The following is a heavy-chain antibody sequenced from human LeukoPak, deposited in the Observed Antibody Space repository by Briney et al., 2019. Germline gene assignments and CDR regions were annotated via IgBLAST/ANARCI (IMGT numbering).Heavy chain of an antibody. CDR3: ARVSPVTVAGFDY. Sequence: PSETLSLTCTVSGDSLSGFSWNWIRQSAGKGLEWIGRIYVGGSSNYNPSLRSRVTMSVDMSTNQFSLKLRTLTAADTATYYCARVSPVTVAGFDYWGQGVRVTVSS. CDR2: IYVGGSS. CDR1: GDSLSGFS. V-gene: IGHV4-4*07. J-gene: IGHJ4*02. D-gene: IGHD6-19*01.